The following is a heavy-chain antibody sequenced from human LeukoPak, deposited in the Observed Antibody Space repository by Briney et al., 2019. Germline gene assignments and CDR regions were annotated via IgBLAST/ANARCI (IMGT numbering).Heavy chain of an antibody. Sequence: GGSLRLSCVASGLTVSSYSMNWVRQAPGKGLEWVAVISYDGSNKYYADSVKGRFTISRDNSKNTLYLQMNSLRAEDTAVYYCAKDGYCSGGSCYSGPADYWGQGTLVTVSS. J-gene: IGHJ4*02. D-gene: IGHD2-15*01. V-gene: IGHV3-30*18. CDR2: ISYDGSNK. CDR3: AKDGYCSGGSCYSGPADY. CDR1: GLTVSSYS.